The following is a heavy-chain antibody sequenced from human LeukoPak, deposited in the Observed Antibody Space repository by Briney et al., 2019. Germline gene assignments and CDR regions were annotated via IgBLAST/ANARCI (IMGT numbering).Heavy chain of an antibody. V-gene: IGHV3-11*01. J-gene: IGHJ6*02. CDR3: ARSIGLTGGGVDV. D-gene: IGHD3-9*01. CDR2: ITNGGSTI. Sequence: EGSLRLSCAASGFTFSDYNMNWVRQAPGKGLEWVSYITNGGSTIHHADSVKGRFTISRDNAKKTLYLQMNSLRAEDTAVYYCARSIGLTGGGVDVWGQGTTVTVSS. CDR1: GFTFSDYN.